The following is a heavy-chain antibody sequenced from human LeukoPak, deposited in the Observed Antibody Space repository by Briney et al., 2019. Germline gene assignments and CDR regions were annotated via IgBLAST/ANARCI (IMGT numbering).Heavy chain of an antibody. V-gene: IGHV3-7*01. J-gene: IGHJ4*02. CDR1: GFTFSSSW. CDR2: IKLDGSEE. D-gene: IGHD1-26*01. CDR3: ARDQVGDFDD. Sequence: GGSLRLSCAASGFTFSSSWMSWVRQAPATGLEWVANIKLDGSEEYYVDSVRGRFTIARNNAKNSLYLQMNSLRVEDTGVYYCARDQVGDFDDWGQGTLVTVAS.